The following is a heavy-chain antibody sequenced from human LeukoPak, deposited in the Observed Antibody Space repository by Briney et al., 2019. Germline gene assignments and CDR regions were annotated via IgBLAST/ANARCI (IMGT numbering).Heavy chain of an antibody. V-gene: IGHV3-15*01. CDR2: IKGKTDGETT. CDR1: GFTFSNAW. CDR3: ANPACSSTSCPWYFDY. D-gene: IGHD2-2*01. J-gene: IGHJ4*02. Sequence: GGSLRLSCAASGFTFSNAWMSWVRQAPGKGLEWVGRIKGKTDGETTDYATPVKGRFTISRDDSKDTLYLQMNSLRAEDTAVYYCANPACSSTSCPWYFDYWGQGTLVTVSS.